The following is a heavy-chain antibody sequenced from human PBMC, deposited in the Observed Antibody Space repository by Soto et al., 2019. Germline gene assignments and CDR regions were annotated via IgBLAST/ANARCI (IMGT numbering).Heavy chain of an antibody. Sequence: SGPTLVNPTQTLTLTCTFSGFPLSTSGMRVSWIRQPPGKALEWLARIDWDDDKFYSTSLKTRLTISKDTSKNQVVLTMTNMDPVDTATYHCARVRGYSYGYDYWGQGTLVTVSS. CDR3: ARVRGYSYGYDY. CDR1: GFPLSTSGMR. V-gene: IGHV2-70*04. J-gene: IGHJ4*02. D-gene: IGHD5-18*01. CDR2: IDWDDDK.